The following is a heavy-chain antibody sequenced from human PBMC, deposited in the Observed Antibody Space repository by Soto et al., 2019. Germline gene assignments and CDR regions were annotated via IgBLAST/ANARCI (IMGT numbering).Heavy chain of an antibody. Sequence: LSLTCAVYGGSFSGYYWSWIRQPPGKGLEWIGEINHSGSTNYNPSLKSRVTISVDTSKNQFSLKLSSVTAADTAVYYCARGSLRRIAHNWFDPWGQGTLVTVSS. CDR2: INHSGST. V-gene: IGHV4-34*01. D-gene: IGHD5-12*01. J-gene: IGHJ5*02. CDR3: ARGSLRRIAHNWFDP. CDR1: GGSFSGYY.